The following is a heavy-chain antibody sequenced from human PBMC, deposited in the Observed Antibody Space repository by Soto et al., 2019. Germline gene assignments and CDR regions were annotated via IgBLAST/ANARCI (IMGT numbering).Heavy chain of an antibody. CDR2: IIPILGIA. D-gene: IGHD2-2*01. J-gene: IGHJ6*02. V-gene: IGHV1-69*02. Sequence: QVQLVQSGAEVKKPGSSVKVSCKASGGTFSSYTISWVRQAPGQGLEWMGRIIPILGIANYAQKFQGRDTITADKSTSTAYMELSSLRSEDTAVYYCASNEVPTRTTYYYYYGMDVWGQGTTVTVSS. CDR1: GGTFSSYT. CDR3: ASNEVPTRTTYYYYYGMDV.